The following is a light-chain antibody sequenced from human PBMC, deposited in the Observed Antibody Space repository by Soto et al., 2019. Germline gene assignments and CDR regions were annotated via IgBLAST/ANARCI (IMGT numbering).Light chain of an antibody. CDR1: QSVGSSY. Sequence: EVVLTQSPGTLSLSPGERAILSCRASQSVGSSYLARYQQKPGQAPRLLIYSGSYRATGIPDRFSGSGAEADFTLTISRLEPEDFAVYYCQQYGDSPMFTFGQGTNLESK. V-gene: IGKV3-20*01. CDR3: QQYGDSPMFT. CDR2: SGS. J-gene: IGKJ2*01.